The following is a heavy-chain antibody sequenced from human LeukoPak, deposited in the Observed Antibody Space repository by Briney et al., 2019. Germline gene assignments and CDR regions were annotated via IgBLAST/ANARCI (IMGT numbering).Heavy chain of an antibody. V-gene: IGHV3-21*01. D-gene: IGHD3-10*01. CDR1: GSTSSRYS. CDR2: IIRISSYI. J-gene: IGHJ4*02. CDR3: ARDPKGSDDY. Sequence: GGSMRPSWAPSGSTSSRYSMNWVRQPPGRGLGWVSSIIRISSYIYYADSVKGRFTISRDNAKNSLYLQRNSLRAEDTAVYYCARDPKGSDDYWGQGTLVTVSS.